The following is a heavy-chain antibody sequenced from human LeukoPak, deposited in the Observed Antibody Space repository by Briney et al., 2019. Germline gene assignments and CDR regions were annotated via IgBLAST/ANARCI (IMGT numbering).Heavy chain of an antibody. D-gene: IGHD4-17*01. CDR1: GYTFTSYG. V-gene: IGHV1-18*01. CDR3: ARASYDYGDYVEWFDP. J-gene: IGHJ5*02. Sequence: ASVKVSCKASGYTFTSYGISWVRQAPGQGLEWMGWISAYNGNTNYAQKLQGRVTMTTDTSTSTAYMELRSLRSDDTAVYYCARASYDYGDYVEWFDPWGQGTLVTVSS. CDR2: ISAYNGNT.